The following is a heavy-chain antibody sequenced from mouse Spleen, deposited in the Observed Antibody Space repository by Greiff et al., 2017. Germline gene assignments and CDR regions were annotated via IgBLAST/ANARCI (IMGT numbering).Heavy chain of an antibody. CDR2: ILPGSGST. CDR3: ARRSTMITTREVSMDY. Sequence: VQGVESGAELMKPGASVKLSCKATGYTFTGYWIEWVKQRPGHGLEWIGEILPGSGSTNYNEKFKGKATFTADTSSNTAYMQLSSLTTEDSAIYYCARRSTMITTREVSMDYWGQGTSVTVSS. CDR1: GYTFTGYW. V-gene: IGHV1-9*01. J-gene: IGHJ4*01. D-gene: IGHD2-4*01.